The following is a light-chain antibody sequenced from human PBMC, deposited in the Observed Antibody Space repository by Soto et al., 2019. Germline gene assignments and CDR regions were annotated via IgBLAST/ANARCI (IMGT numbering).Light chain of an antibody. CDR1: SSDIGVYAY. V-gene: IGLV2-14*01. Sequence: QSALTQPASVSGSPGQSITMSCTGASSDIGVYAYVSWYQHHPGEAPKLLIYDVTHRPSGVSNRFTASKSGNTASLTISGLQAEDEADYYCSSYTSRNTVVIGGGTQLTVL. J-gene: IGLJ2*01. CDR3: SSYTSRNTVV. CDR2: DVT.